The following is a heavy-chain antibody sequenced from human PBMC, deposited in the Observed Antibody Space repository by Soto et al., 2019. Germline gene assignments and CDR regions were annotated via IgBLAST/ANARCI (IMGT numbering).Heavy chain of an antibody. J-gene: IGHJ4*02. CDR3: ARAWGRVFDY. CDR1: GGSISRYY. CDR2: IYYSGST. V-gene: IGHV4-59*01. D-gene: IGHD3-16*01. Sequence: QVQLQESGPGLVKPSETLSLTCTVSGGSISRYYWSWIRQPPGKGLEWIGYIYYSGSTNYNPSLKSRVTISADTSKNQFSLKLSSVTAADTAVYYCARAWGRVFDYWGQGTLVTVSS.